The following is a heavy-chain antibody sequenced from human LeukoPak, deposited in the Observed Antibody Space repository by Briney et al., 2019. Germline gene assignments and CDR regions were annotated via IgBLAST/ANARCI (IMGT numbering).Heavy chain of an antibody. CDR3: ARPLKGVSHYYGSGSYFYYDY. Sequence: SETLSLTCTVSGVSISSSNYYWGWIRQPPGKGLEWIGNIYHSSTTYYSPSLQSRVTISVDTSKNQFSLKLRSVTAADTAVYYCARPLKGVSHYYGSGSYFYYDYWGQGALVTVSS. V-gene: IGHV4-39*01. CDR1: GVSISSSNYY. D-gene: IGHD3-10*01. J-gene: IGHJ4*02. CDR2: IYHSSTT.